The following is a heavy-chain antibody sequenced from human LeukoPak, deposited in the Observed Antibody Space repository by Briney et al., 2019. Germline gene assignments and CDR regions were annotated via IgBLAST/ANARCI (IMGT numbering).Heavy chain of an antibody. CDR1: GYTFTGYY. CDR2: IIPIFGTA. CDR3: ARAYDSSGYEGYYFDY. D-gene: IGHD3-22*01. Sequence: ASVKVSCKASGYTFTGYYMHWVRQAPGQGLEWMGGIIPIFGTANYAQKFQGRVTITADKSTSTAYMELSSLRSEDTAVYYCARAYDSSGYEGYYFDYWGQGTLVTVSS. J-gene: IGHJ4*02. V-gene: IGHV1-69*06.